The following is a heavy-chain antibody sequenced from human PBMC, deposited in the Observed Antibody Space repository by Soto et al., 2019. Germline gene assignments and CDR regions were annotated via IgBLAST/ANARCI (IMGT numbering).Heavy chain of an antibody. CDR1: GGTFSSYT. J-gene: IGHJ6*02. V-gene: IGHV1-69*02. Sequence: GASVKVSCKASGGTFSSYTISWVRQAPGQGLEWMGRIIPILGIANYAQKFQGRVTITADKSTSTAYMELSSLRSEDTAVYYCARSVVVPSNYYYYGMDVWGQGTKVTVSS. CDR2: IIPILGIA. D-gene: IGHD2-2*01. CDR3: ARSVVVPSNYYYYGMDV.